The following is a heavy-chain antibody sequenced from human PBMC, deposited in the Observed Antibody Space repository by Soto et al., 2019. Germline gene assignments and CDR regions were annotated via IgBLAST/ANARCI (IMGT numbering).Heavy chain of an antibody. CDR3: ARVGLRLGDYFDY. V-gene: IGHV4-31*03. D-gene: IGHD3-16*01. Sequence: QVQLQESGPGLVKPSQTLSLTCTVSGGSISSGAYYWSWIRQHPGKGLEWIGYIYYSGNTYYNPSLKSRVTISVDTSKNQFSLKLSSMTAADTAVYYCARVGLRLGDYFDYWGQGTLVSVSS. CDR1: GGSISSGAYY. CDR2: IYYSGNT. J-gene: IGHJ4*02.